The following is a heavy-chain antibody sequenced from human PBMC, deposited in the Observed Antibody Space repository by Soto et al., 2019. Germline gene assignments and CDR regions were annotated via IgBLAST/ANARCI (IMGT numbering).Heavy chain of an antibody. CDR1: GFIFEDYD. Sequence: PVGSLRLSCEASGFIFEDYDMHWVRQPPGKGLQWVSGISWNSGDKDYADSVKGRFTISRDNVKNSLDLQMSSLKVEGTATYYCVKKSCSHTRCYTGWFFDLWGRGTLVTVSS. D-gene: IGHD2-15*01. J-gene: IGHJ2*01. V-gene: IGHV3-9*01. CDR3: VKKSCSHTRCYTGWFFDL. CDR2: ISWNSGDK.